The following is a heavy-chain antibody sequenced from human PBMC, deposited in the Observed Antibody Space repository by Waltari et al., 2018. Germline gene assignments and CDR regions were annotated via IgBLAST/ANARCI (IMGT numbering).Heavy chain of an antibody. J-gene: IGHJ4*02. CDR1: AGSIRRGDYY. CDR3: VRNFKQSRLSAGYDN. Sequence: QVQLQESGPGLVKPSQTLSLTCTVSAGSIRRGDYYWTWIRQHPGKGLEWIGYIDYSGNTYYNPSLKSRLTISVDTSKNQFSLKLSSVTAADTAVYYCVRNFKQSRLSAGYDNWGQGTLVTVSS. V-gene: IGHV4-31*03. D-gene: IGHD1-7*01. CDR2: IDYSGNT.